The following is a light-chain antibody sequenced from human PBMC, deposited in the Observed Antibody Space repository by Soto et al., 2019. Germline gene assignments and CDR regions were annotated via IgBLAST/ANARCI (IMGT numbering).Light chain of an antibody. CDR2: TAS. CDR1: QGISSY. J-gene: IGKJ5*01. Sequence: DIQLTQSPSFLSASVGDRVTITCRASQGISSYLAWYQQKPGKAPNLLIHTASTLQSGVPSRFSGSGSGTECTLTISSLQPEDCATYYGQQRNSYPITFGQGTRLEIK. V-gene: IGKV1-9*01. CDR3: QQRNSYPIT.